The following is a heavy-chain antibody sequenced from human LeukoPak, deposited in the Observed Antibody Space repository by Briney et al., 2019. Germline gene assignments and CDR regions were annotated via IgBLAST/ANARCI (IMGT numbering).Heavy chain of an antibody. CDR1: GGTFSSYA. V-gene: IGHV1-69*04. CDR2: IIPILGIA. D-gene: IGHD3-22*01. Sequence: ASVKVSCRASGGTFSSYAISWVRQAPGQGLEWMGRIIPILGIANYAQKFQGRVTITADKSTSTAYMELSSLRSEDTAVYYCASISDYYDSSGYPYWGQGTLVTVSS. CDR3: ASISDYYDSSGYPY. J-gene: IGHJ4*02.